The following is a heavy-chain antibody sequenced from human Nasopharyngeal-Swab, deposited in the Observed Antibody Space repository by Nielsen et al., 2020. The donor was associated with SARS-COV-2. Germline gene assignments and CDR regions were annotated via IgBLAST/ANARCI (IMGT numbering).Heavy chain of an antibody. Sequence: GESLKISCVASGFTFSDYYMAWIRQAPGKGLEWVSYISTSGTTTDSADSVKGRFTISRDNANNIVYLQMNSLRAEDTAVYYCAGELLPNYYGMDVWGQGTTVTVSS. CDR1: GFTFSDYY. V-gene: IGHV3-11*04. J-gene: IGHJ6*02. CDR3: AGELLPNYYGMDV. CDR2: ISTSGTTT.